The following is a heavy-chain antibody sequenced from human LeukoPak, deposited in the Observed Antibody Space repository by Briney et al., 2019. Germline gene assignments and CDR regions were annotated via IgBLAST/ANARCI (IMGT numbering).Heavy chain of an antibody. J-gene: IGHJ4*02. Sequence: GVLRLSCVASGITFSSCSMNWVRQAPGKGLEWVSYISSFSGTINYADSVKGRFTISRDNAKNSLYLQMNSLRAEDTAVYYCARDQGGVGYWGQGTLVTVSS. CDR3: ARDQGGVGY. CDR2: ISSFSGTI. CDR1: GITFSSCS. D-gene: IGHD3-16*01. V-gene: IGHV3-48*01.